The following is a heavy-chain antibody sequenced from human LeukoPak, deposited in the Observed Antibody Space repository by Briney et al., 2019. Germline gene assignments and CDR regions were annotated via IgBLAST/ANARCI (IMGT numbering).Heavy chain of an antibody. CDR2: VSYGGSNK. V-gene: IGHV3-30-3*01. J-gene: IGHJ4*02. CDR1: GFTFESYT. D-gene: IGHD1-1*01. CDR3: ARDRSGPGYHFDY. Sequence: GRSLRLSCAASGFTFESYTIHWVRQAPGKGPEWVALVSYGGSNKYYIESVKGRLTISRDNSKNTLYLQMNSLRPEDTAVYYCARDRSGPGYHFDYWGQGTLVTVSS.